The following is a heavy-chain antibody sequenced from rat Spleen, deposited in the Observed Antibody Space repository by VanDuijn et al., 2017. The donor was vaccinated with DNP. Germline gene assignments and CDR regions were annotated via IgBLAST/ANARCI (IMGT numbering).Heavy chain of an antibody. CDR3: TREEPRVLSYFSSLFDY. CDR1: GFSLTKYG. D-gene: IGHD1-2*01. Sequence: QVQLEESGPGLLQPSQTLSLTCTVSGFSLTKYGVSWVRQPPGKGLEWIAAISSGGSSYFNSALKSRLSVSRDTSRSQAFLQMNSLQTEDTAIYCCTREEPRVLSYFSSLFDYWGQGVMVTVSS. V-gene: IGHV2S8*01. CDR2: ISSGGSS. J-gene: IGHJ2*01.